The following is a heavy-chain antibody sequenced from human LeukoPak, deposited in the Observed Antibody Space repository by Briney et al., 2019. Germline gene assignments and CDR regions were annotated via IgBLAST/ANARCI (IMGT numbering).Heavy chain of an antibody. CDR1: GFTVSSKY. J-gene: IGHJ4*02. D-gene: IGHD6-19*01. CDR3: APRGISSSVVDY. V-gene: IGHV3-53*01. CDR2: IESGGST. Sequence: GSLRLSCAASGFTVSSKYMNWVRQAPGKGLEWVSVIESGGSTYYADSVKGRFTISRDNSKNTLYLQMNSLRAEDTAVYYCAPRGISSSVVDYWGQGTLVTVSS.